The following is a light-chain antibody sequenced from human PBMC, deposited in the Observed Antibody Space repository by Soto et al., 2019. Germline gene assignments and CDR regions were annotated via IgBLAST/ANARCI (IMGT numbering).Light chain of an antibody. J-gene: IGKJ2*01. CDR3: QQYVNSPVT. Sequence: EIVLTQSPDTLYLSPGEGATLSCRASQRVNSSYLAWYQQKHDQAPRLLISGASDRAAGVPARVSGSGSGTDFTLTISRLEPEDFAVYYCQQYVNSPVTVGQGTRLQIK. CDR1: QRVNSSY. CDR2: GAS. V-gene: IGKV3-20*01.